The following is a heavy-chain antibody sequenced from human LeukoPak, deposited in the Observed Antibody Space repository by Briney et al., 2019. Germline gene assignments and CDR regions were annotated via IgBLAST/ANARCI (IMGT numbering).Heavy chain of an antibody. J-gene: IGHJ4*02. CDR1: GGSISSYY. CDR2: IYTSGST. D-gene: IGHD3-3*01. CDR3: ARAGSYDFWSGYWPFDY. Sequence: SETLSLTFTVSGGSISSYYWSWIRQPAGKGLEWIGRIYTSGSTNYNPSLKSRVTMSVDTSKNQFSLKLSSVTAADTAVYYCARAGSYDFWSGYWPFDYWGQGTLVTVSS. V-gene: IGHV4-4*07.